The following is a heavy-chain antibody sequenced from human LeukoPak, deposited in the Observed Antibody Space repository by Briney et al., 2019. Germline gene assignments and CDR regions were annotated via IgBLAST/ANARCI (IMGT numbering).Heavy chain of an antibody. CDR2: IYYSGST. CDR3: ARAGWGSGTYWSAY. Sequence: KTSETLSLTCTVSGGSISSSSYYWGWIRQPPGKGLEWIASIYYSGSTYYNPSLKSRATISVDTSKNQFSLKLSSVTAADTAVYYCARAGWGSGTYWSAYWGQGTLVTVSS. V-gene: IGHV4-39*07. J-gene: IGHJ4*02. CDR1: GGSISSSSYY. D-gene: IGHD3-10*01.